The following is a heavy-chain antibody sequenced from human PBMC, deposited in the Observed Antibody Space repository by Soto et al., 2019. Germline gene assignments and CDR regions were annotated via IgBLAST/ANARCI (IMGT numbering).Heavy chain of an antibody. Sequence: ASVKVSCKASGYTFSTYEINWRRRSSGQGLEWMGRMNPDNGNTGYAQKFQDRVTMTRNTSISTAYMELSSLRSDDTAVYYCARGPRESGEWLLFDYWGQGALVTVSS. CDR3: ARGPRESGEWLLFDY. J-gene: IGHJ4*02. D-gene: IGHD3-3*01. CDR1: GYTFSTYE. V-gene: IGHV1-8*01. CDR2: MNPDNGNT.